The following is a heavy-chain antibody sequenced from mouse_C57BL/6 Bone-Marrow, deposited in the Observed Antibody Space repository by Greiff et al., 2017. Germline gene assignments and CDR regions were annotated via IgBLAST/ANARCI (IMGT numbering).Heavy chain of an antibody. J-gene: IGHJ1*03. CDR1: GFTFSSYA. CDR3: ARIPYYYGSSPWYSDV. V-gene: IGHV5-4*01. Sequence: EVQLVESGGGLVKPGGSLKLSCAASGFTFSSYAMSWVRQTPEKRLEWVATISDGGSYTYYPDNVKGRFTISRDNAKNNLYLQMSHLKSEDTAMYYCARIPYYYGSSPWYSDVWGTGTTVTVSS. D-gene: IGHD1-1*01. CDR2: ISDGGSYT.